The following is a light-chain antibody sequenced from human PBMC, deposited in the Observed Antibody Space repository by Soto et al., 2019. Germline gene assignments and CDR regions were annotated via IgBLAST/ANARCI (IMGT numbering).Light chain of an antibody. Sequence: DIQMTQSPSTLPASVGDRVTITCRASQSISSYLNWYQQKPGKAPKLLIYAASSLQSGVPSRFSGSGSGTDFTLTISSLQPEDFATYYCQQSYSTPRFGGGTKVDIK. CDR2: AAS. CDR3: QQSYSTPR. V-gene: IGKV1-39*01. CDR1: QSISSY. J-gene: IGKJ4*01.